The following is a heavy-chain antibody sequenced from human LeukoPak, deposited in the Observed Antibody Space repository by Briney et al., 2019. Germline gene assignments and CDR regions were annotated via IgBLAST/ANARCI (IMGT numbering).Heavy chain of an antibody. CDR1: GFSLSTSGVG. D-gene: IGHD1-26*01. V-gene: IGHV2-5*02. CDR2: TYWDDDK. CDR3: AHYHGTFDI. J-gene: IGHJ3*02. Sequence: SGPTLVRPTQTLTLTCTFSGFSLSTSGVGVGCIRQSPGRALEWLTLTYWDDDKRYSPSLKSRLTITKDTSKNQVVVTMTNMDPVDTATYYCAHYHGTFDIWGQGTMVTVSS.